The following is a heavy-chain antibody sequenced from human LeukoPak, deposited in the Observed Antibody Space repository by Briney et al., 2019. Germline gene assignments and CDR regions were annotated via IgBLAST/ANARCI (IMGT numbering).Heavy chain of an antibody. CDR1: GYIFTSYW. D-gene: IGHD3-9*01. CDR2: LDKSDSYT. Sequence: PGESLKISCKGAGYIFTSYWISWVRQMPGKDVVWMGRLDKSDSYTNYSASFQGHVTISADKSISTDYLQWSSLKASDTARYYCASGAHYDILTGYYADWFDPWGQGTLVTVSS. V-gene: IGHV5-10-1*01. CDR3: ASGAHYDILTGYYADWFDP. J-gene: IGHJ5*02.